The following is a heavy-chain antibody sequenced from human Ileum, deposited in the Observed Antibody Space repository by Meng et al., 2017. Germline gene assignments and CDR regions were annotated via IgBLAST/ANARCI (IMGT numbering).Heavy chain of an antibody. J-gene: IGHJ2*01. D-gene: IGHD3-10*02. CDR1: GGSIESNNW. CDR3: ARADYVRYFDL. V-gene: IGHV4-4*02. Sequence: QVQLQESGPGLVKPSGTLSLTCAVSGGSIESNNWWTWIRQPPGQGLEWIGEVYHSGSTHYNPSLQSRVTISIDNSKNRFSLSLNSVTAADTAIYYCARADYVRYFDLWGRGTLVTVSS. CDR2: VYHSGST.